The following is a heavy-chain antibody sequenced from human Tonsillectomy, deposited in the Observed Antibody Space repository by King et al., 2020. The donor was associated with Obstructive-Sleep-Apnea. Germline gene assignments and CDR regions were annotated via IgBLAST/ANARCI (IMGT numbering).Heavy chain of an antibody. D-gene: IGHD3-16*01. Sequence: VQLQESGPGLVKPSDTLSLTCAISGYSISSSNWWGWIRQPPGKGLEWIGDIHYSGTTYYKSSLKGRVTMSVDTSKNQFSLRLSSVTSVDTAVYYCARRGTPGAFDIWGQGAMVTVSS. J-gene: IGHJ3*02. CDR1: GYSISSSNW. CDR2: IHYSGTT. V-gene: IGHV4-28*01. CDR3: ARRGTPGAFDI.